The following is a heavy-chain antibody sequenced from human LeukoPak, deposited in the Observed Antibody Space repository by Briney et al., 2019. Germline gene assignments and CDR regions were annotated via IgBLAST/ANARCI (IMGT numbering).Heavy chain of an antibody. CDR2: ISHDGSKK. D-gene: IGHD3-10*01. J-gene: IGHJ4*02. V-gene: IGHV3-30*19. CDR3: AKDWKFYYVSGSFFPDN. Sequence: GRSLTLSCAASEFTFTTYGMHWVRQAPGKGLECVAVISHDGSKKYYADFVKGRFTISRDNSKNTLYLHMNSLIPEDTAVYFCAKDWKFYYVSGSFFPDNWGQGTLVTVSS. CDR1: EFTFTTYG.